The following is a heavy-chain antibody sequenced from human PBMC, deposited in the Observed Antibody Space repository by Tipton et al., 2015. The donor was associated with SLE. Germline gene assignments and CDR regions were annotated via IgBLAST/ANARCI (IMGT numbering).Heavy chain of an antibody. J-gene: IGHJ6*03. Sequence: TLSLTCAVYGGSFSGYYWSWIRQPPGRGLEWIGEINHSGRTNYKSSLKSRVTISVDTSKNQFSLKLSSVTAADTAVYYCARGYYYYMDVWGKGTTVTVSS. CDR1: GGSFSGYY. CDR3: ARGYYYYMDV. CDR2: INHSGRT. V-gene: IGHV4-34*01.